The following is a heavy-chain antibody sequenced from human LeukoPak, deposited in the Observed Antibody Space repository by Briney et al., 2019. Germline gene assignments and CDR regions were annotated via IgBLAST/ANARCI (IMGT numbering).Heavy chain of an antibody. V-gene: IGHV1-69*13. CDR1: GGTFSSYA. CDR3: ARSPWGYSYGPRYYYYYMDV. D-gene: IGHD5-18*01. CDR2: IIPIFGTA. Sequence: SVKVSCKASGGTFSSYAISWVRQAPGQGLEWMGGIIPIFGTANYAQKFQGRVTITADESTSTAYMELSSLRSEDTAVYYCARSPWGYSYGPRYYYYYMDVWGKGTTVTVSS. J-gene: IGHJ6*03.